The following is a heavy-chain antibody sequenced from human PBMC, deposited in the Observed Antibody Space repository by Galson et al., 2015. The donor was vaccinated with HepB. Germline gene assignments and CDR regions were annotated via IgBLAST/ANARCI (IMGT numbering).Heavy chain of an antibody. J-gene: IGHJ3*02. D-gene: IGHD3-10*01. CDR1: GGSISSSSYY. V-gene: IGHV4-39*01. Sequence: ETLSLTCTVSGGSISSSSYYWGWIRQPPGKGLEWIGSIYYSGSTYYNPSLKSRVTISVDTSKNQFSLKLSSVTAADTAVYYCAYIGYYYGSGSYYGAFDIWGQGTMVTVSS. CDR2: IYYSGST. CDR3: AYIGYYYGSGSYYGAFDI.